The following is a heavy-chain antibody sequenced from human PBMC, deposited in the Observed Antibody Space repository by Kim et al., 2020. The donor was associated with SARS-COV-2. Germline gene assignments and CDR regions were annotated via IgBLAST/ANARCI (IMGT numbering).Heavy chain of an antibody. V-gene: IGHV3-15*01. CDR2: KTDGGTT. Sequence: KTDGGTTDYAAPVKGRFTISRDESKNTLYLQMNSLKTEDTAVYYCTTGSYWGQGTLVTVSS. CDR3: TTGSY. J-gene: IGHJ4*02.